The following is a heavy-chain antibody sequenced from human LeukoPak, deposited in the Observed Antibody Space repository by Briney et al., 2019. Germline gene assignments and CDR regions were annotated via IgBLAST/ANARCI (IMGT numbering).Heavy chain of an antibody. CDR2: IYYSGST. D-gene: IGHD2-15*01. Sequence: SETLSLTCTVSGGSISSYYWSWIRQPPGKGLEWIGYIYYSGSTNYNPSLKSRVTISVDTSKNQFSLKLSSVTAADTAVYYCARRTRRRSGFDPWGQGTLVTVSS. CDR3: ARRTRRRSGFDP. J-gene: IGHJ5*02. V-gene: IGHV4-59*08. CDR1: GGSISSYY.